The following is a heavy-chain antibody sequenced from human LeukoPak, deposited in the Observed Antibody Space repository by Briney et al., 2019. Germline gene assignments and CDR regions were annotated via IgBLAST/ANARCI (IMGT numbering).Heavy chain of an antibody. D-gene: IGHD1-14*01. J-gene: IGHJ6*02. CDR3: ARQGRSSAEPAYYYYYHGLDV. V-gene: IGHV4-59*08. CDR2: VDYSGSP. Sequence: SETLSLTCTVSGDSISGYYWSWIRQPPGKGLEYIGYVDYSGSPNYNPSLKSRVTISVDTSKNQFSLRLSSVTAADTAVYYCARQGRSSAEPAYYYYYHGLDVWGQGTTVTVSS. CDR1: GDSISGYY.